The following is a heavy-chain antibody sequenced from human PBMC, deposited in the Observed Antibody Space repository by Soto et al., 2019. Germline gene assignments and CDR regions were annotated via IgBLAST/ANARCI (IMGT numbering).Heavy chain of an antibody. V-gene: IGHV1-46*03. Sequence: QVQLVQSGAEVKKPGASVKVSCKASGYTFTSYYMHWVRQAPGQGLEWMGIINPSGGSTSYAQKLQGRVTMTRDTSTSTVYMELSSLRSEDTAVYYCAIEVLRYFDWGYWGQGTLVTVSS. CDR3: AIEVLRYFDWGY. J-gene: IGHJ4*02. D-gene: IGHD3-9*01. CDR1: GYTFTSYY. CDR2: INPSGGST.